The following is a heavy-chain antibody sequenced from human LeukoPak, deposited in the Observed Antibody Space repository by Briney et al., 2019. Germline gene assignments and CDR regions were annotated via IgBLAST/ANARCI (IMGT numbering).Heavy chain of an antibody. Sequence: PSGTLSLTCAVSGGSIKSNNWWSWVRQPPGKGLEWIGEIYHSGSTNYNPSLKSRVTISVDTPKNQFSLKLSSVTAADTAVYYCARDSGDSTHFDYWGQGTLVTVSS. CDR2: IYHSGST. CDR3: ARDSGDSTHFDY. V-gene: IGHV4-4*02. J-gene: IGHJ4*02. CDR1: GGSIKSNNW. D-gene: IGHD2-21*02.